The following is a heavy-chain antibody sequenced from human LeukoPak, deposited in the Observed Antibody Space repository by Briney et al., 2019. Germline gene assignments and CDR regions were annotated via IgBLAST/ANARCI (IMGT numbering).Heavy chain of an antibody. J-gene: IGHJ4*02. CDR3: ARGGTVVTHPFDY. CDR1: GGTFISYA. Sequence: SVKVSCKASGGTFISYAISWVRQAPGQGLEWMGGIIPIFGTANYAQKFQGRVTITADESTSTAYMELSSLRSEDTAVYYCARGGTVVTHPFDYWGQGTLVTVSS. V-gene: IGHV1-69*13. CDR2: IIPIFGTA. D-gene: IGHD4-23*01.